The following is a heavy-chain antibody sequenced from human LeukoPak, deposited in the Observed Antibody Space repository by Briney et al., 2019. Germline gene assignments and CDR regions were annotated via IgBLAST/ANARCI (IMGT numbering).Heavy chain of an antibody. Sequence: GGSLRLSCAASGFTFDDYAMHWVQQAPGKGLEWVSGISWNSGSIGYADSVKGRFTISRDNAKNSLYLQMNSLRAEDTALYYCTKGATLLRGASDYWGQGTLVTVSS. J-gene: IGHJ4*02. V-gene: IGHV3-9*01. CDR3: TKGATLLRGASDY. CDR2: ISWNSGSI. D-gene: IGHD3-10*01. CDR1: GFTFDDYA.